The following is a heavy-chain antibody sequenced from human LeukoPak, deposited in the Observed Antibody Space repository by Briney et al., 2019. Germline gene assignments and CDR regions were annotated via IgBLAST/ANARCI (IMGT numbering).Heavy chain of an antibody. CDR2: ISAHNGNT. V-gene: IGHV1-18*01. J-gene: IGHJ3*02. CDR1: GYTFTSFG. Sequence: ASVEVSCKASGYTFTSFGVSWVRQAPGQGLEWMGWISAHNGNTNYAQKFQGRVTLTTDTSTSTAYMELRSLRSDDTAVYYCARDGELYSGSKGLFDIWGQGTMVTVSS. CDR3: ARDGELYSGSKGLFDI. D-gene: IGHD1-26*01.